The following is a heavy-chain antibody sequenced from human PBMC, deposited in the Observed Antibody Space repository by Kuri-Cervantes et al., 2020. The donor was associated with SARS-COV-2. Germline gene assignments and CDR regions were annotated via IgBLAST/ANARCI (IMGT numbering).Heavy chain of an antibody. CDR1: GGSIGSYY. CDR2: INHSGST. D-gene: IGHD3-22*01. J-gene: IGHJ4*02. CDR3: ARWTSTYYYDSSGYAY. Sequence: SGTLSLPCAVSGGSIGSYYWSWIRQHPGKGLEWIGEINHSGSTNYNPSLKSRVTISVDTSKNQFSLKLSSVTAADTAVYYCARWTSTYYYDSSGYAYWVQGTLVTVSS. V-gene: IGHV4-34*01.